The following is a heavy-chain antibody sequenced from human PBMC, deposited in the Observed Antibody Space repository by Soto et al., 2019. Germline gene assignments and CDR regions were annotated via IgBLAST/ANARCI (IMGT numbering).Heavy chain of an antibody. Sequence: QVQLVQSGAEVKKPGSSVKVSCKASGGTFSSYAISWVRQAPGQGLEWMGGIIPIFGTANYAQKFQGRVTITADASMSTAYMELSSLRSEDTAVYYCARQKGDNKWELLQHDAFDIWGQGTMVTVSS. CDR1: GGTFSSYA. CDR2: IIPIFGTA. J-gene: IGHJ3*02. V-gene: IGHV1-69*01. CDR3: ARQKGDNKWELLQHDAFDI. D-gene: IGHD1-26*01.